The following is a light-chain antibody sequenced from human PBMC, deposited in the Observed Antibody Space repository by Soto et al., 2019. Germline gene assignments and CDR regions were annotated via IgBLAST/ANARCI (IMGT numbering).Light chain of an antibody. CDR1: SSDVGGYNY. Sequence: QSALTQPASVSGSPGQSITISCTGTSSDVGGYNYVSWYQHHPGKAPKLMIFDVSNRPSGVSNRFSGSKSGNTASLTISGLQPEDEADYYCSSYTTSNTRQIVCGTGTKVTV. CDR2: DVS. V-gene: IGLV2-14*03. CDR3: SSYTTSNTRQIV. J-gene: IGLJ1*01.